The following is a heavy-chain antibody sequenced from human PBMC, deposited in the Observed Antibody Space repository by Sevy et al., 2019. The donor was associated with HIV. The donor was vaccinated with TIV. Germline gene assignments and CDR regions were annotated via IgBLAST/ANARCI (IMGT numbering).Heavy chain of an antibody. CDR1: GNIFTNYW. CDR2: IYPGDSDT. V-gene: IGHV5-51*01. J-gene: IGHJ4*02. CDR3: VRRQDSSTYHPFDY. D-gene: IGHD6-19*01. Sequence: GESLKISCQGSGNIFTNYWIGWVRQMPGKGLEWMGIIYPGDSDTKYSPSFQGQVTISVDKSINTAYLQWRSLKASDTAMYYCVRRQDSSTYHPFDYWGQGTLVTVSS.